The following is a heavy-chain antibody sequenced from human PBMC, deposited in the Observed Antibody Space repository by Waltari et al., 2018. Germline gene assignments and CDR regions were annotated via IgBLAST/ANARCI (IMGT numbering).Heavy chain of an antibody. Sequence: EVQLVESGGGLVQRGGSMRRPCAAAGFTFTSHWMHWVRQGPGKGLEGVSRLKYDGSSTYYANFVKGRFTISRDNAKNTLYLQMNSLRAEDTGVYYCVRGYGGDVYWGQGTLVTVSS. CDR1: GFTFTSHW. V-gene: IGHV3-74*01. CDR2: LKYDGSST. J-gene: IGHJ4*02. D-gene: IGHD2-21*02. CDR3: VRGYGGDVY.